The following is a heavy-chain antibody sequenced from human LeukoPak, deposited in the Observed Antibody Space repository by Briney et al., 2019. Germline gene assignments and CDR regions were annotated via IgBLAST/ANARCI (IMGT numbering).Heavy chain of an antibody. D-gene: IGHD6-13*01. CDR2: ISSSSTTR. CDR3: ARDPHIAAAGTIFDY. V-gene: IGHV3-48*02. Sequence: GGSLRLSCVVSGLTFSSCSMNWVRQAPGKGLEWVSYISSSSTTRYYADSVKGRFTISRDNAKNSLYLQMNSLRDEDSAVYYCARDPHIAAAGTIFDYWGQGTLVTVSS. CDR1: GLTFSSCS. J-gene: IGHJ4*02.